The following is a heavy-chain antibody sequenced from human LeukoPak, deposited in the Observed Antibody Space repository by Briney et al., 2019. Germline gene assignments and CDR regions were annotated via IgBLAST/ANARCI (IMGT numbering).Heavy chain of an antibody. J-gene: IGHJ6*03. Sequence: ASVKVSCKASGYTFTSYDINRVRQATGQGLEWMGWMNPNSGNTNYAQKLQGRVTMTTDTSTSTAYMELRSLRSDDTAVYYCARVWMFSTYYDFWSGYYTGVDYYYMDVWGKGTTVTVSS. CDR2: MNPNSGNT. V-gene: IGHV1-18*01. CDR3: ARVWMFSTYYDFWSGYYTGVDYYYMDV. D-gene: IGHD3-3*01. CDR1: GYTFTSYD.